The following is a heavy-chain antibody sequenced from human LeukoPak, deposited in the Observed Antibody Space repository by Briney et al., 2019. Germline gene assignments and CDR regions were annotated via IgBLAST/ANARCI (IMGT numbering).Heavy chain of an antibody. CDR1: GFIFSSYN. V-gene: IGHV3-48*04. CDR3: ARCGEYGSGSYYNWPFDY. Sequence: PGGSLRLSCAASGFIFSSYNMIWVRQAPGKGLDWVSYISSSSTTIYYADSVKGRFTISRDNAKNSLYLQMNSLRAEDTAVYYCARCGEYGSGSYYNWPFDYWGQGTLVTVSS. J-gene: IGHJ4*02. CDR2: ISSSSTTI. D-gene: IGHD3-10*01.